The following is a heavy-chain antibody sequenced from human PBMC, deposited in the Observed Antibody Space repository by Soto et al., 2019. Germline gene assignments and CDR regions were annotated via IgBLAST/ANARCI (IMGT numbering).Heavy chain of an antibody. V-gene: IGHV3-23*01. J-gene: IGHJ4*02. D-gene: IGHD1-20*01. CDR1: GFTFSNYA. Sequence: GGSLRLSCAASGFTFSNYAMSWVRQAPGMGLEWVSGISDTAVATYYAGSVKGRFTISRDNSKNTLSLQMNGLRAEDTAVYYCAKAPRPNWNRYYFDYWGQGTLVTVSS. CDR3: AKAPRPNWNRYYFDY. CDR2: ISDTAVAT.